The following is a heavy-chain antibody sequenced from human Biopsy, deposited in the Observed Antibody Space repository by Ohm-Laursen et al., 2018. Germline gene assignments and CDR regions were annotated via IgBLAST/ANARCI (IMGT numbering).Heavy chain of an antibody. CDR3: ASVVLGPTNDAFDL. Sequence: SQTLSLTCNVSGGDINNYYWSWIRQPAGKGLEWIGRIHPGGSTNYNPSLKSRVTMSVDTSKKQLSLRLRSVTAADTAMYYCASVVLGPTNDAFDLWGQGTMVGVSS. J-gene: IGHJ3*01. CDR1: GGDINNYY. D-gene: IGHD3-22*01. CDR2: IHPGGST. V-gene: IGHV4-4*07.